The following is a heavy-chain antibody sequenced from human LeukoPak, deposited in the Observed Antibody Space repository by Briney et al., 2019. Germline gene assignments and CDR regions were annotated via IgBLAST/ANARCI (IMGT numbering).Heavy chain of an antibody. CDR3: ARHLYSESYYF. CDR1: GGSISSNSHY. CDR2: IFYSGTT. Sequence: SETLSLTRTVSGGSISSNSHYWGWIRQTPGKGLEWIGSIFYSGTTYYNPSLKSRVTISIDTSKNQFSLKLSSVTAADTAVYYRARHLYSESYYFWGQGTLVTVSS. D-gene: IGHD1-26*01. J-gene: IGHJ4*02. V-gene: IGHV4-39*01.